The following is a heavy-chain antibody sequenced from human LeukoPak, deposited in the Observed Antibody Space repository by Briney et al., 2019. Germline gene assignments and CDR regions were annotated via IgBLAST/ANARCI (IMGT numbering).Heavy chain of an antibody. Sequence: ASVKVSCKASGYTFTGYYMHWVRQTPGQGLEWMGWINPNSGGTNYAQKFQGRVTMTRDTSISTAYMELSRLRSDDTAVYYCARDLYYDSSGYYYYYYYMDVWGKGTTVTVSS. CDR1: GYTFTGYY. CDR2: INPNSGGT. D-gene: IGHD3-22*01. J-gene: IGHJ6*03. CDR3: ARDLYYDSSGYYYYYYYMDV. V-gene: IGHV1-2*02.